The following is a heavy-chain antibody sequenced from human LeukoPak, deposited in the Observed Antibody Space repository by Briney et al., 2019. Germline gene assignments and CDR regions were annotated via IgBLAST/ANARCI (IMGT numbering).Heavy chain of an antibody. J-gene: IGHJ4*02. V-gene: IGHV3-74*01. CDR3: ARPGTGFDC. CDR1: RFTFSNYW. CDR2: INTDGQTT. D-gene: IGHD1-1*01. Sequence: PGGSLRLSCAASRFTFSNYWMHWVRQAPGKGLVWVSRINTDGQTTSYADSVKGRFSISRDNAKNTLYLQMNSLRAEDTAVYYCARPGTGFDCWGQGTLVTVSS.